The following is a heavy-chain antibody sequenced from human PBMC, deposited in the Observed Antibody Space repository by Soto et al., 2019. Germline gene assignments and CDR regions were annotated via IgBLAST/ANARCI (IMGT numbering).Heavy chain of an antibody. Sequence: ASVKVSCKVSGYTLMELSMHWVRQAPGKGLEWMGGFDPEDGETIYAQKFQGRVTMTEDTSTDTAYMELSSLRSEDTAVYYCATCISGWLGWFDPPGQRTLGTVS. J-gene: IGHJ5*02. CDR3: ATCISGWLGWFDP. V-gene: IGHV1-24*01. D-gene: IGHD6-19*01. CDR2: FDPEDGET. CDR1: GYTLMELS.